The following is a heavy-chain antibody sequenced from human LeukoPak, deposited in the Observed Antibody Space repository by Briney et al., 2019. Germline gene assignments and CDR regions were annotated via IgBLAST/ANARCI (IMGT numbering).Heavy chain of an antibody. D-gene: IGHD5-12*01. J-gene: IGHJ4*02. CDR2: IYHSGST. CDR3: AISSGYPPLKFDY. CDR1: GGSISSSSW. Sequence: SGTLSLTCAVSGGSISSSSWWSWGRPPPGKGLEWIGEIYHSGSTNYNPSLKSRVTISVDKSKNQFSLKLSSVTAADTAVYYCAISSGYPPLKFDYWGQGTLVTVSS. V-gene: IGHV4-4*02.